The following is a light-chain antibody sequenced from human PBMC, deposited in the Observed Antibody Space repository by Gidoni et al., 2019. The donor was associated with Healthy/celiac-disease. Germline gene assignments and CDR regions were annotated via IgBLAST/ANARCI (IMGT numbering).Light chain of an antibody. CDR3: QQYNSWGT. CDR2: DAS. J-gene: IGKJ2*01. Sequence: DIHMTPSPSTLSASVGDRVTITCRASQSISSWLAWYQQKPGKAPKLLIYDASSLESGVPSRFSGSGSGTEFTLTISSLQPDDFATYYCQQYNSWGTFXQXTKLEIK. V-gene: IGKV1-5*01. CDR1: QSISSW.